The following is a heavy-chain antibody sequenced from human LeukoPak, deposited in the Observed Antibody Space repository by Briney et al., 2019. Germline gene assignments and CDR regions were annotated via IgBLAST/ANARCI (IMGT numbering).Heavy chain of an antibody. CDR2: IQQDGSEK. Sequence: GGSLRLSCAASGFTFSTYWMSWVRQAPGKGLEWVATIQQDGSEKYYVDSVKGRFTISRDNAKNSLYLQMNSLRAEDMALYYCARGSPSYGSAFDIWGQGTMVTVSS. CDR1: GFTFSTYW. V-gene: IGHV3-7*03. D-gene: IGHD3-10*01. J-gene: IGHJ3*02. CDR3: ARGSPSYGSAFDI.